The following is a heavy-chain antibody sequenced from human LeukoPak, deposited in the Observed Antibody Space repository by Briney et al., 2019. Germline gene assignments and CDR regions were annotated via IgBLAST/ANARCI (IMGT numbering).Heavy chain of an antibody. D-gene: IGHD3/OR15-3a*01. CDR3: AICGRLDYWFDP. CDR1: GYNFTGYY. V-gene: IGHV1-2*02. Sequence: ASVKVSCNASGYNFTGYYLHWVRQAPGRGLEWMGWINPYGGPTNYAQNFQGRVTMTRDTSITTTYMELSGLKSDDTAVYYCAICGRLDYWFDPWGQGTLVTVSS. J-gene: IGHJ5*02. CDR2: INPYGGPT.